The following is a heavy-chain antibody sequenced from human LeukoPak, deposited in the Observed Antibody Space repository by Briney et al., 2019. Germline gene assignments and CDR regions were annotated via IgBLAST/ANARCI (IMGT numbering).Heavy chain of an antibody. V-gene: IGHV1-46*01. CDR3: ARDQEGFDY. CDR1: GYTFTSYG. Sequence: ASVKVSCKASGYTFTSYGISWVRQAPGQGLEWVGMIYPRDGSTSYAQKFQGRVIVSRDTSTSTVHMELSGLRSEDTAVYYCARDQEGFDYWGQGTLVTVSS. J-gene: IGHJ4*02. CDR2: IYPRDGST.